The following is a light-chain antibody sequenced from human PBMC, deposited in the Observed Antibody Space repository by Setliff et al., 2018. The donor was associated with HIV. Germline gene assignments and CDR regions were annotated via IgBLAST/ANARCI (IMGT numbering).Light chain of an antibody. CDR2: EVN. CDR1: SSDVGGYNY. J-gene: IGLJ2*01. CDR3: SSFTSTSTVVV. Sequence: QSVLTQPASVSGSPGQSITISCTGTSSDVGGYNYVSWYQHHPGKAPKLMIYEVNNRPSGVSNRFSGSKSGNTASLTISGLQAEDEAGYYCSSFTSTSTVVVFGGGTKGTVL. V-gene: IGLV2-14*01.